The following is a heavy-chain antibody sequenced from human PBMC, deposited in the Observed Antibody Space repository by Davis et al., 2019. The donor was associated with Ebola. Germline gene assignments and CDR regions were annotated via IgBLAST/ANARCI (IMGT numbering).Heavy chain of an antibody. CDR1: GFTFSSYG. D-gene: IGHD6-19*01. CDR2: ISYDGSNK. V-gene: IGHV3-30*18. CDR3: AKGDNSGWYGVDY. Sequence: GESLKISCAASGFTFSSYGMHWVRQAPGKGLEWVAVISYDGSNKYYADSVKGRFTISRDNSQNTLYLQMNSLRAEDTAVYYCAKGDNSGWYGVDYWGQGTLVTVSS. J-gene: IGHJ4*02.